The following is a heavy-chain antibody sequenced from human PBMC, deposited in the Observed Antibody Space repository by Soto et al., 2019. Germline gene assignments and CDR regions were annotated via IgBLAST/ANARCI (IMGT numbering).Heavy chain of an antibody. J-gene: IGHJ4*02. CDR2: IYYSGST. CDR3: ARSSTDYDILTGYYGY. D-gene: IGHD3-9*01. V-gene: IGHV4-39*01. Sequence: SETLSLTCTVSGGSISSSSYYWGWIRQPPGKGLEWIGSIYYSGSTYYNPSLKSRVTISVDTSKNQFSLKLSSVTAADTAVYYCARSSTDYDILTGYYGYCGQGTLVTVSS. CDR1: GGSISSSSYY.